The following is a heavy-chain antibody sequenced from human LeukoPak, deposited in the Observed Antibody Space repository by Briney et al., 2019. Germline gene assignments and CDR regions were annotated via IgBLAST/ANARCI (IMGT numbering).Heavy chain of an antibody. CDR2: ISFDGTNK. Sequence: GGSLRLSCTASGVTLSNYAMHWVRRPPGRGLEWVAVISFDGTNKYYGDSVEGRFSVSRDNSKNTVYLQMNSLRPDDTAMYYCATDYGDYEPIDYRGQGTLVTVSS. J-gene: IGHJ4*02. CDR1: GVTLSNYA. D-gene: IGHD4-17*01. V-gene: IGHV3-30*04. CDR3: ATDYGDYEPIDY.